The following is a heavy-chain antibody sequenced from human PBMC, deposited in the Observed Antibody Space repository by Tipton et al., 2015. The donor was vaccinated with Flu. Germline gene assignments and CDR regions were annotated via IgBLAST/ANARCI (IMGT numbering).Heavy chain of an antibody. CDR3: ARYVGGIQAATIYYYGMDV. Sequence: TLSLTCAVSGDSIRSDYFWGWIRQHPGKGLEWIGYIYYSGSTYYNPSLKSRVTISVDTSKNQFSLKLSSVTAADTAVYYCARYVGGIQAATIYYYGMDVWGQGTTVTVSS. D-gene: IGHD5-24*01. V-gene: IGHV4-31*11. CDR1: GDSIRSDYF. J-gene: IGHJ6*02. CDR2: IYYSGST.